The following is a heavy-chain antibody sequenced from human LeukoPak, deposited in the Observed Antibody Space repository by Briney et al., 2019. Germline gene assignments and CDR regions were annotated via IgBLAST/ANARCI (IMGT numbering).Heavy chain of an antibody. V-gene: IGHV3-21*01. J-gene: IGHJ4*02. CDR1: GFTFSSYS. CDR2: ISSSSSYI. CDR3: ARDGYSSSWYSDY. Sequence: KTGGSLRLSCAASGFTFSSYSMNWVRQAPGKGLEWVSSISSSSSYIYYADSVKGRFTISRDNAKNSLYLQMNSLRAEDTAVYYCARDGYSSSWYSDYWGQGTLVTVSS. D-gene: IGHD6-13*01.